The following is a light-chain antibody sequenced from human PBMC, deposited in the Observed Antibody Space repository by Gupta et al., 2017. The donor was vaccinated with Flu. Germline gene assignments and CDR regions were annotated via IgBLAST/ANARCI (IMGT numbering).Light chain of an antibody. Sequence: VTPGEPASISCSASQSRLHSNGYNYLDWYLQKPGQCPQLLIYLGSKWASGVPDRFSGSGSGTXFTLKIXRVEAEDIGVYYCRQVLQIPLTFGXGTNVDI. CDR2: LGS. CDR3: RQVLQIPLT. CDR1: QSRLHSNGYNY. J-gene: IGKJ3*01. V-gene: IGKV2-28*01.